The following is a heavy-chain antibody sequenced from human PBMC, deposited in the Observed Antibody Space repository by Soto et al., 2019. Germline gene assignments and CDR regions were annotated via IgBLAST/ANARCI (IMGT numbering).Heavy chain of an antibody. CDR3: ARVGMGVVVAATDYYYYGMDV. CDR2: IIPIFGTA. Sequence: SVKVSCKASGGTFSNYAISCVLRTGLQWREGMGGIIPIFGTANYAQKFQGRVTITADESTSTAYMELSSLRSEDTAVYYCARVGMGVVVAATDYYYYGMDVWGQGTTVT. V-gene: IGHV1-69*13. CDR1: GGTFSNYA. J-gene: IGHJ6*02. D-gene: IGHD2-15*01.